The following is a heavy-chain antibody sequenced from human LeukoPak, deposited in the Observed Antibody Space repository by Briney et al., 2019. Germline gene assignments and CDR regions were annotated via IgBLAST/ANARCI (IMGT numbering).Heavy chain of an antibody. CDR3: ARAYSSDSN. J-gene: IGHJ4*02. Sequence: PGGSLRLSCAASGFTFSSYGMNWVRQAPGKGLEWVSYISRSSSTIYYADSVKGRFTISRDDAKNSLYLQMNSLRAEDTAVYYCARAYSSDSNWGQGTLVTVSS. V-gene: IGHV3-48*04. D-gene: IGHD6-19*01. CDR1: GFTFSSYG. CDR2: ISRSSSTI.